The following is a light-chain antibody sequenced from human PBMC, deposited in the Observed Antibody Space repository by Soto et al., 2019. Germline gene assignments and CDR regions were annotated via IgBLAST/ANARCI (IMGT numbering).Light chain of an antibody. CDR1: QSVSSSH. J-gene: IGKJ1*01. CDR3: QQYYSYPRT. Sequence: EIVLTHSPGTLSLSPWERATLSCSASQSVSSSHLAWYQQKPGQAPRLLIYSASSRATGIPDRFSGSGSGTDFTLTISCLQSEDFATYYCQQYYSYPRTFGQGTKVDIK. CDR2: SAS. V-gene: IGKV3-20*01.